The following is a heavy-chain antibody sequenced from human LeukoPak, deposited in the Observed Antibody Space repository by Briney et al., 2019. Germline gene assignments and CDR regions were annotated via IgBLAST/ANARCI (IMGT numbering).Heavy chain of an antibody. D-gene: IGHD3-10*01. CDR3: AKAVSSGKDGGHYDY. V-gene: IGHV3-23*01. J-gene: IGHJ4*02. Sequence: QPGGYLRLYCAASGFTFSNYAMSWVRQAPGNGLEWVSGIGDSGGSTHHAHSVKGRFTISRDNSKSTLFLKMDSLRVDDTAVYYCAKAVSSGKDGGHYDYWGQGDLVTVSS. CDR2: IGDSGGST. CDR1: GFTFSNYA.